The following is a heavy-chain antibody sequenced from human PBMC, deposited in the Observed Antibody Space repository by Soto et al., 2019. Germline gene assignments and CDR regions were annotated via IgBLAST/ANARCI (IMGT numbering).Heavy chain of an antibody. V-gene: IGHV3-23*01. D-gene: IGHD2-15*01. CDR1: GFTFSSYA. Sequence: GGSLRLSCAASGFTFSSYAMSWVRQAPGKGLEWVSAISGSGGSTYYADSVKGRFTISRDNSKNTLYLQMNSLRAEDTAVYYCAKDPTVVVVAARGANWFDPWGQGTLVTVSS. J-gene: IGHJ5*02. CDR2: ISGSGGST. CDR3: AKDPTVVVVAARGANWFDP.